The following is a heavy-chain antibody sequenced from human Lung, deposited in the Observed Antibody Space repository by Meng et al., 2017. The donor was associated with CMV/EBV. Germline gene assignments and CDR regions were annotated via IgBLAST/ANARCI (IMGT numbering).Heavy chain of an antibody. CDR2: VYYDGSNQ. CDR1: GFIFSSYA. D-gene: IGHD6-19*01. V-gene: IGHV3-33*06. CDR3: AKDRVARWLAAEVDYYGMDA. J-gene: IGHJ6*02. Sequence: PXAPPGFIFSSYAMHWVRQAPGQGLEWVALVYYDGSNQYYSDSVRGRFNISRDNSKNTLFLQMNSLRGEDTGVYYCAKDRVARWLAAEVDYYGMDAWGQGTTVXVSS.